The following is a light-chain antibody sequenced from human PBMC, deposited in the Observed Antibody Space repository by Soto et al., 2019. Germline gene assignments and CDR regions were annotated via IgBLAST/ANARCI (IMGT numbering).Light chain of an antibody. CDR2: VAS. J-gene: IGKJ1*01. Sequence: EIVMTQSPATLSVSPGEIATLSCRASQSVSSNLAGYQQKPGQARRLLMYVASVRATGIPATVSGSGSGTEFTLTISSLQSEEFAVYYCKQYNHXPRTCGQGTMV. V-gene: IGKV3-15*01. CDR1: QSVSSN. CDR3: KQYNHXPRT.